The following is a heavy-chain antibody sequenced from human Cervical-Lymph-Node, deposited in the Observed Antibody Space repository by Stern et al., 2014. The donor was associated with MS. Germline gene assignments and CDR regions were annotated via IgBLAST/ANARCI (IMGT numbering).Heavy chain of an antibody. D-gene: IGHD6-19*01. J-gene: IGHJ6*02. V-gene: IGHV3-9*01. CDR2: LSWSSGSI. CDR1: GFTFDDYA. Sequence: QLVESGGGLVQPGSFLRLSFVGPGFTFDDYAMHWVRPDPGQGLEWVSTLSWSSGSIGYADSVKGRFTTSRDNAKNSLYLQMNSLKPEDTALYYCAKDVRVYSSGWFSGMDVWGQGTTVTVSS. CDR3: AKDVRVYSSGWFSGMDV.